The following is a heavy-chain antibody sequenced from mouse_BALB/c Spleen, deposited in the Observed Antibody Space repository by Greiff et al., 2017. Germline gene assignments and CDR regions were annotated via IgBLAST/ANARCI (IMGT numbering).Heavy chain of an antibody. V-gene: IGHV2-2*02. D-gene: IGHD2-14*01. CDR1: GFSLTSYG. Sequence: QVQLQQSGPGLVQPSQSLSITCTASGFSLTSYGVHWVRQSPGRGLEWLGVIWSSGSTDYNAAFISRLRISTDNSKSQFFFKMTSLHANATAIYSCAKGYVGAMDDWGQGTSVTVSS. CDR2: IWSSGST. CDR3: AKGYVGAMDD. J-gene: IGHJ4*01.